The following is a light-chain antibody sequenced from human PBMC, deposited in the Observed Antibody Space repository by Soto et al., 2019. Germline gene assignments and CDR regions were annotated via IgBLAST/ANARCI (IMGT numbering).Light chain of an antibody. CDR1: QSVSSY. CDR3: QQRSNWPPIT. J-gene: IGKJ5*01. Sequence: EIVLTQSPSTLSFSPGERATLSCRARQSVSSYLSWYQQKPGQAPRLLIYDASNRATGIPARFSGSGSGTDFTLTISSLEPEDFAVYYCQQRSNWPPITFGQGTRLEIK. CDR2: DAS. V-gene: IGKV3-11*01.